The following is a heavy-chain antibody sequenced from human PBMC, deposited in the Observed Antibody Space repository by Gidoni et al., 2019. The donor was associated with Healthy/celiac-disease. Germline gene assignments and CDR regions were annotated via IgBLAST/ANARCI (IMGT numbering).Heavy chain of an antibody. D-gene: IGHD3-10*01. CDR3: ARDQWFGDSSVGWGYGMDV. Sequence: EVQLVESGGGLVQPGGSLRLSCAASGFTFSSSWMSWVRQAPGTGLEWVANIKQDGSEKYYVDSVKGRFTISRDNAKNSLYLQRNSLRAEDTAVYYCARDQWFGDSSVGWGYGMDVWGQGTTVTVSS. CDR2: IKQDGSEK. V-gene: IGHV3-7*03. CDR1: GFTFSSSW. J-gene: IGHJ6*02.